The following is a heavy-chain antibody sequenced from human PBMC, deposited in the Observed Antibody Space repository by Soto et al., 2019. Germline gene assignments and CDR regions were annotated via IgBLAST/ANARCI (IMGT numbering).Heavy chain of an antibody. D-gene: IGHD2-15*01. J-gene: IGHJ5*02. CDR1: GYTFTSYD. CDR3: ARDIVVVVDMYNLYNWFDP. V-gene: IGHV1-8*01. CDR2: MNPNSGNT. Sequence: GASVKVSCKASGYTFTSYDINWVRQATGQGLEWMGWMNPNSGNTGYAQKFQGRVTMTRNTSISTAYMELSSLRSEDTAVYYCARDIVVVVDMYNLYNWFDPWGQGTLVTVPQ.